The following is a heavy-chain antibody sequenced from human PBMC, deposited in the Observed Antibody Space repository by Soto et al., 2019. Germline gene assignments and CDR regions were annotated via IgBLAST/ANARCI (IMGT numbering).Heavy chain of an antibody. CDR3: ARQSTLVIYGMDV. Sequence: QLQLQESGPGLGKPSETLSLTCTVSGASINSSLYYWDWIRQSPGKGLEWIGSFSYSGSTYYNPSLMSRVTISVDTSKNQFSLKLISVTAADTAVYYCARQSTLVIYGMDVWGQGTTVIVSS. CDR1: GASINSSLYY. D-gene: IGHD3-9*01. V-gene: IGHV4-39*01. J-gene: IGHJ6*02. CDR2: FSYSGST.